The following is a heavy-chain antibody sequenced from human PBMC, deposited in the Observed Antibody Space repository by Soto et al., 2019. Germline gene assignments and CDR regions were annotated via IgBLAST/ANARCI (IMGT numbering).Heavy chain of an antibody. Sequence: EVQLVESGGGLVQPGGSLRLSCATSGFILSDCAMNWVRQAPGKGLEWVSYISSSSSVIDYADSVKGRFTVSRDNARNSLYLQIDSLRAEDTAVYYCARDVSWDFNCDYYIDAWGKATTVTVSS. CDR3: ARDVSWDFNCDYYIDA. CDR1: GFILSDCA. J-gene: IGHJ6*03. CDR2: ISSSSSVI. V-gene: IGHV3-48*01. D-gene: IGHD3-9*01.